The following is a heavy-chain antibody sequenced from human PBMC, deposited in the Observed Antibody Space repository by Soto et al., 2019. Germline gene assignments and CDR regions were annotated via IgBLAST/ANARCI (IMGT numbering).Heavy chain of an antibody. CDR1: GGSISSGGYY. J-gene: IGHJ3*02. D-gene: IGHD3-22*01. CDR2: IYCSGST. V-gene: IGHV4-31*03. Sequence: QVQLQESGPGLVKPSQTLSLTCTVSGGSISSGGYYWSWIRQHPGKGLEWIGYIYCSGSTYYNPSLKSRVTISVDTSKNQFSLKLSSVTAADTAVYYCALPAYYDSSGNDAFDIWGQGTMVTVSS. CDR3: ALPAYYDSSGNDAFDI.